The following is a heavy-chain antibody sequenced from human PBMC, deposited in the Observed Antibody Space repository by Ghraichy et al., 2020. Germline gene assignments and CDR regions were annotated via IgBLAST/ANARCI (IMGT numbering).Heavy chain of an antibody. CDR2: TYYRSKWYN. V-gene: IGHV6-1*01. D-gene: IGHD3-22*01. CDR1: GDSVSSNSAA. Sequence: SETLSLTCAISGDSVSSNSAAWNWIRQSPSRGLEWLGRTYYRSKWYNDYAVSVKSRITINPDTSKNQFSLQLNSVTPEDTAGYYCARERDYYDSSGYPQPLDYWGQGTLVTVSS. CDR3: ARERDYYDSSGYPQPLDY. J-gene: IGHJ4*02.